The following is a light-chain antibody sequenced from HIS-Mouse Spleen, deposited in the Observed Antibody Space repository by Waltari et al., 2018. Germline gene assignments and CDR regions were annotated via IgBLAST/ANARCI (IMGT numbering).Light chain of an antibody. CDR1: SSEVGSYNL. J-gene: IGLJ3*02. CDR2: EGS. Sequence: QSALTQPASVSGSPGQSITISCTGTSSEVGSYNLVSWYQQHPGKAPKLMIYEGSKRPSGVSNRFSGSKSGNTASLTISGLQAEDEADYYCCSYAGSHWVFGGGTKLTVL. V-gene: IGLV2-23*01. CDR3: CSYAGSHWV.